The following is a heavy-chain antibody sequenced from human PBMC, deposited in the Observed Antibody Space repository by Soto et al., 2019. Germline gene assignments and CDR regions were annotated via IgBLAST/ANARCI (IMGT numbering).Heavy chain of an antibody. CDR1: GFTFSSYA. CDR2: ISGSGGST. D-gene: IGHD3-16*02. Sequence: EVQLLESGGGLVQPGGSLRLSCAASGFTFSSYAMSWVRRPPGKGLEWVSVISGSGGSTYYADPVKGRFTISRDNSKNTLYLQMNSLRAEDTAVYYCAKDYPGTYYFDYWGQGTLVTVSS. CDR3: AKDYPGTYYFDY. V-gene: IGHV3-23*01. J-gene: IGHJ4*02.